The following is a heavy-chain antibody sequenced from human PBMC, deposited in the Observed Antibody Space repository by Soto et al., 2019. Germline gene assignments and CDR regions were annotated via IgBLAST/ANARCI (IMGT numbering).Heavy chain of an antibody. J-gene: IGHJ4*02. D-gene: IGHD3-22*01. V-gene: IGHV4-31*03. CDR3: ARDSGYYDSSGYYDY. Sequence: PSETLSLTCTVSGGSISSGAYYWSWIRQHPGKGLEWIGYIYYSGSTYYKPSLKSRVTISVDTSKNQFSLKLSSVTAADTAAYYCARDSGYYDSSGYYDYWGQGTLVTVSS. CDR2: IYYSGST. CDR1: GGSISSGAYY.